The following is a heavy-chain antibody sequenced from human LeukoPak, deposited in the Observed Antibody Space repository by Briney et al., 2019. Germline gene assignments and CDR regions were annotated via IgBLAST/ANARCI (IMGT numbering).Heavy chain of an antibody. J-gene: IGHJ4*02. CDR2: IYYSGST. Sequence: PSQTLSLTCTVSGGSISSGGYYWSWIRQPPGKGLEWIAYIYYSGSTSYNPSLKSRVTISVDTSKNQFSLKLNSVTAADTAMYYCARLFHPALSGNYPFDYWGQGTLVTVSS. D-gene: IGHD1-26*01. V-gene: IGHV4-61*08. CDR1: GGSISSGGYY. CDR3: ARLFHPALSGNYPFDY.